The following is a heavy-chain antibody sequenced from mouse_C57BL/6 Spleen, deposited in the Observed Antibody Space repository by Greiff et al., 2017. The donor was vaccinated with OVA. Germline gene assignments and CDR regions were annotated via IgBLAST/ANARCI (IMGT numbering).Heavy chain of an antibody. J-gene: IGHJ1*03. CDR2: IRNKANGYTT. D-gene: IGHD1-1*01. CDR1: GFTFTDYY. V-gene: IGHV7-3*01. Sequence: EVKLMESGGGLVQPGGSLSLSCAASGFTFTDYYMSWVRQPPGKALEWLGFIRNKANGYTTEYSASVKGRFTISRDNSQSILYLQMNALRAEDSATYYCARYGSSYGWYFDVWGTGTTVTVSS. CDR3: ARYGSSYGWYFDV.